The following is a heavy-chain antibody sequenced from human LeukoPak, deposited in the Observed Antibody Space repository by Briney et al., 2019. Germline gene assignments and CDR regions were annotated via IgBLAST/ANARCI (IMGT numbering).Heavy chain of an antibody. CDR3: ARDPNIAVADTLDY. J-gene: IGHJ4*02. D-gene: IGHD6-19*01. CDR2: ISSSSSYI. V-gene: IGHV3-21*01. CDR1: GFTFSSYS. Sequence: GGSLRLSCAASGFTFSSYSMNWVRQAPGKGREGVSSISSSSSYIYYADSVKGRFTISRDNAKNSLYLQMNSLRAEDTAVYYCARDPNIAVADTLDYWGQGTLVTVSS.